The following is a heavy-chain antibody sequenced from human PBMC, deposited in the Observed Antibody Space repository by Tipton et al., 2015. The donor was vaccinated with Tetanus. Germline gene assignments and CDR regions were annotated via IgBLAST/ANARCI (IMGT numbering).Heavy chain of an antibody. V-gene: IGHV4-39*02. CDR1: GGPISDKKYY. CDR3: ARHLYGYWFDP. Sequence: LRLSCTVSGGPISDKKYYWGWIRQAPGKGLEWIASIYFEGSTYYSPSLKSRITIDVDTSQNLFSLRLTSVTAAVTATYYCARHLYGYWFDPWGQGALVTVSS. CDR2: IYFEGST. J-gene: IGHJ5*02. D-gene: IGHD2/OR15-2a*01.